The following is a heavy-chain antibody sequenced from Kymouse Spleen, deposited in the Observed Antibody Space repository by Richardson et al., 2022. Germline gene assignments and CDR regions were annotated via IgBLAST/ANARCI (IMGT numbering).Heavy chain of an antibody. V-gene: IGHV4-34*01. J-gene: IGHJ2*01. Sequence: QVQLQQWGAGLLKPSETLSLTCAVYGGSFSGYYWSWIRQPPGKGLEWIGEINHSGSTNYNPSLKSRVTISVDTSKNQFSLKLSSVTAADTAVYYCARGRQLVPYWYFDLWGRGTLVTVSS. CDR2: INHSGST. CDR3: ARGRQLVPYWYFDL. CDR1: GGSFSGYY. D-gene: IGHD6-6*01.